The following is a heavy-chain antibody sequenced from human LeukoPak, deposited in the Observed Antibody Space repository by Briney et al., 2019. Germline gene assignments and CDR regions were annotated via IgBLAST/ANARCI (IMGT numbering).Heavy chain of an antibody. CDR2: INHSGST. V-gene: IGHV4-34*01. J-gene: IGHJ4*02. Sequence: SETLSLTCAVYGGSFTGYYWSWIRQPPGKGLEWIGEINHSGSTNYNPSLMSRVTISVDTSKTQFSLKLSSVTAADTAVYYCSRHVNTFDYWGQGALVTVSS. CDR1: GGSFTGYY. CDR3: SRHVNTFDY.